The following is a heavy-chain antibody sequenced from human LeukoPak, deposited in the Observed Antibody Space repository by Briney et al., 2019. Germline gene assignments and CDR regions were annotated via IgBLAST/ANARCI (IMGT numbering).Heavy chain of an antibody. Sequence: PGRSLRLSCAASGFTFSSYGMHWVRQAPGKGLEWVSYISSSGSTIYYADSVKGRFTISRDNAKNSLYLQMNSLRAEDTAVYYCARDRVTDLAYCGGDCLDAFDIWGQGTMVTVSS. CDR1: GFTFSSYG. V-gene: IGHV3-48*04. CDR2: ISSSGSTI. J-gene: IGHJ3*02. CDR3: ARDRVTDLAYCGGDCLDAFDI. D-gene: IGHD2-21*02.